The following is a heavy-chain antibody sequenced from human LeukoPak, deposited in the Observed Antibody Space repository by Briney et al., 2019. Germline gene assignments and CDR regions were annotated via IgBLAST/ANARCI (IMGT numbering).Heavy chain of an antibody. CDR2: IYYSGST. Sequence: SETLSLTCTVSGGSISISNYYWSWIRQPPGKGLEWIGYIYYSGSTNYNPSLKSRVTMSLDTSKNQFSLKLSSVTAADTAVYYCARTTVTTDYYYYYMDVWGKGTTVTISS. D-gene: IGHD4-17*01. CDR1: GGSISISNYY. CDR3: ARTTVTTDYYYYYMDV. J-gene: IGHJ6*03. V-gene: IGHV4-61*01.